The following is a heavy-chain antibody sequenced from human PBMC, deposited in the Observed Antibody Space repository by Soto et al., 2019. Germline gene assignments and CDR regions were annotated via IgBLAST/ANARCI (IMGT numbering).Heavy chain of an antibody. J-gene: IGHJ4*02. CDR2: INHSGST. CDR3: ARDSRGSRNLDY. Sequence: PSETLSLTGAVYGGSFSGYYWSWIRQPPGKGLEWIGEINHSGSTNYNPSLKSRVTISVDTSKNQFSLKLSSVTAADTAVYYCARDSRGSRNLDYWGQGTLVTVSS. D-gene: IGHD2-15*01. CDR1: GGSFSGYY. V-gene: IGHV4-34*01.